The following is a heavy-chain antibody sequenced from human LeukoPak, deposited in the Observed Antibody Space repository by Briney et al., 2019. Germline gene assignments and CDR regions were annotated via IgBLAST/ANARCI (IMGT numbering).Heavy chain of an antibody. CDR1: GYTFTSYG. CDR2: ISAYNGNT. V-gene: IGHV1-18*01. CDR3: ARATYYYDSSGLYYFDH. Sequence: ASVKVSCKASGYTFTSYGISWVRQAPGQGLEWMGWISAYNGNTNYAQKLQGRVTMTTDTSTSTAYMELRSLRSDDTAVYYCARATYYYDSSGLYYFDHWGQGTLVTVSS. J-gene: IGHJ4*02. D-gene: IGHD3-22*01.